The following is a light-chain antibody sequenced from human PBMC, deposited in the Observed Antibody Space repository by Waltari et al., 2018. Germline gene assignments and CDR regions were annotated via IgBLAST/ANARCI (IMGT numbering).Light chain of an antibody. CDR3: QHYNSFSRT. CDR2: KAS. V-gene: IGKV1-5*03. J-gene: IGKJ1*01. CDR1: QSITNW. Sequence: DFQMTQSPSTLSAFVGDRVTITCRASQSITNWLAWYQQRPGKAPKLLVYKASNLKSNVPSRFSGSGSGTEFTLTINSLQPDDVATYYCQHYNSFSRTFGQGTKVEIK.